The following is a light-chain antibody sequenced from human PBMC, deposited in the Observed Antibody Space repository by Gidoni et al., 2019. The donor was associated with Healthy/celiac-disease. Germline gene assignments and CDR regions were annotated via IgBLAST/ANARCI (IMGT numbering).Light chain of an antibody. CDR3: QQYYSYPLYT. V-gene: IGKV1-8*01. Sequence: AIRITQSPSSFSASTGDRVTITCRASQGISSYLAWYQQKPGKAPKLLIYAASTLQSGVPSRFSGSGSGTDFTLTISCLQSEDFATYYCQQYYSYPLYTFGQGTKSWRSN. CDR2: AAS. J-gene: IGKJ2*01. CDR1: QGISSY.